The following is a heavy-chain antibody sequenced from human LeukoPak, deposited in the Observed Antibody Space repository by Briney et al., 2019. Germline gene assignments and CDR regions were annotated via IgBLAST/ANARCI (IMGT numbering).Heavy chain of an antibody. CDR2: INPSGGST. CDR3: ARDSSGIAKYFQH. Sequence: ASVKVSCKASEYTFTSYYMQWARQAPGQGLEWMGIINPSGGSTSYAQKFQGRVTMTRDMSTSTVYMELSSLRSEDTAVYYCARDSSGIAKYFQHWGQGTLVTVSS. J-gene: IGHJ1*01. V-gene: IGHV1-46*01. CDR1: EYTFTSYY. D-gene: IGHD6-13*01.